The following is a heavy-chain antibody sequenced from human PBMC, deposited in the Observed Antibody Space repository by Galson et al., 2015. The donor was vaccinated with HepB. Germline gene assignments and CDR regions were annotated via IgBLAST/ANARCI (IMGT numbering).Heavy chain of an antibody. V-gene: IGHV1-46*01. CDR3: ARSRGFFGVVISWFDP. D-gene: IGHD3-3*01. CDR2: INPSGGST. CDR1: GYTFTSYY. Sequence: SVKVSCKASGYTFTSYYMHWVRQAPGQGLEWMGIINPSGGSTSYAQKFQGRVTMTRDTSTSTVYMELSSLRSEDTAVYYCARSRGFFGVVISWFDPWGQGTLVTVSS. J-gene: IGHJ5*02.